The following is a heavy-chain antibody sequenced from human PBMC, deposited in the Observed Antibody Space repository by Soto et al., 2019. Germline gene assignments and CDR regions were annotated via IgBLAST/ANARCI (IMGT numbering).Heavy chain of an antibody. D-gene: IGHD6-25*01. CDR3: ARGGNYLEY. Sequence: PGESLKISCKGSGYTFTSYWIAWVRQKHGKGLEWLGAVYGGDSDRRHTPTFQGQITMSVDKSSNTAYLQWSRLNASDTAMYYCARGGNYLEYWGQGVLVTVSS. CDR1: GYTFTSYW. V-gene: IGHV5-51*01. CDR2: VYGGDSDR. J-gene: IGHJ4*02.